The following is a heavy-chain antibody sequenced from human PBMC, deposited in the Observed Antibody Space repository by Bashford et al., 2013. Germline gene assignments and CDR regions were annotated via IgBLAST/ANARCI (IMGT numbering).Heavy chain of an antibody. CDR2: IYYSGST. CDR3: ARVGRGAAAGFDY. J-gene: IGHJ4*02. V-gene: IGHV4-59*01. Sequence: WIRQPPGKGLEWIGYIYYSGSTNYNPSLKSRVTISVDTSKNQFSLKLSSVTAADTAVYYCARVGRGAAAGFDYWGQGTLVTVSS. D-gene: IGHD6-13*01.